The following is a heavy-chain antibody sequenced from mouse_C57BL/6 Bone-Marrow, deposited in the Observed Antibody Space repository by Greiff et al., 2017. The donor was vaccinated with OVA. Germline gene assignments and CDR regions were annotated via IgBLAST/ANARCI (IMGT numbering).Heavy chain of an antibody. CDR3: TRGYSNYYAMDY. Sequence: QVQLQQSGAELVRPGASVTLSCKASGYTFTDYEMPWVKQTPVHGLEWIGAIDPETGGTAYNKKLKGQAILTADKSASSANMELRSLTSGDSAVYYCTRGYSNYYAMDYWGQGTSVTVSS. V-gene: IGHV1-15*01. CDR1: GYTFTDYE. J-gene: IGHJ4*01. CDR2: IDPETGGT. D-gene: IGHD2-5*01.